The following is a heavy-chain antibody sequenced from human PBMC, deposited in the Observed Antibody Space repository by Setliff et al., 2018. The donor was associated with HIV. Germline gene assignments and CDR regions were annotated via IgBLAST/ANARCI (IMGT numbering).Heavy chain of an antibody. D-gene: IGHD1-7*01. Sequence: GGSLRLSCAASGFTFSSSAMHWVRQAPGKGLEWVAVISYGGGLKLYADSVKGRFTISRDNAKNSLYLQMNTLRAEDTAVYYCAREGITGTTLHPYWGQGTLVTVSS. CDR3: AREGITGTTLHPY. CDR1: GFTFSSSA. CDR2: ISYGGGLK. J-gene: IGHJ4*02. V-gene: IGHV3-30*04.